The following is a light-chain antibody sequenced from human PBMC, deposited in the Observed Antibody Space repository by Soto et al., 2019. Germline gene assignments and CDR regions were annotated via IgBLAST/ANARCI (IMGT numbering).Light chain of an antibody. CDR2: GAS. Sequence: EIVMTQSPATLSVSPGERATLSCMASQSVSSNLAWYQHKLGQAPRLLIYGASNRATGIPARFSGSGSGTDFTLTISSLEPEDFAVYYCQQRSNWQGATFGGGTNVDIK. CDR3: QQRSNWQGAT. CDR1: QSVSSN. V-gene: IGKV3D-11*02. J-gene: IGKJ4*01.